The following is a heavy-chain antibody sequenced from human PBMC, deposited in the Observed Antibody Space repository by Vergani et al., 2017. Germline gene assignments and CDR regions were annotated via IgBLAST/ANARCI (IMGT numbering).Heavy chain of an antibody. CDR2: ISWNSGSI. V-gene: IGHV3-9*01. Sequence: EVQLVESGGGLVQPGRSLRLSCAASGFTFDDYAMHWVRQAPGKGLEWVSGISWNSGSIGYADSVKGRFTISRDNAKNSLYLQMNSLRAEDTALYYCARDDGTNSRPYYYYGMDVWGQGTTVTVSS. CDR3: ARDDGTNSRPYYYYGMDV. CDR1: GFTFDDYA. J-gene: IGHJ6*02. D-gene: IGHD4-23*01.